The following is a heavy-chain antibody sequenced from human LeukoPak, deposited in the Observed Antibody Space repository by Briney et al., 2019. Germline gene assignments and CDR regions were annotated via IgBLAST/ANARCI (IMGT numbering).Heavy chain of an antibody. D-gene: IGHD2-8*01. V-gene: IGHV7-4-1*01. CDR3: AKVLGDDTNGYYLES. Sequence: ASVKVSCKASGYTFTRYSLDWVRQAPGQGLEWMGWIATHTGNPTYAQGFTGRFVFSVDTSASTAYLQIFSLKAEDTGVYYCAKVLGDDTNGYYLESWGQGTLVTVSS. CDR2: IATHTGNP. J-gene: IGHJ4*02. CDR1: GYTFTRYS.